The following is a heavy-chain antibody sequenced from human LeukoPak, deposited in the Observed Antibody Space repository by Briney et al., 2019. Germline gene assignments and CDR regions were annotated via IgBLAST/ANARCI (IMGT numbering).Heavy chain of an antibody. V-gene: IGHV3-30*19. CDR2: ISYDGKNK. CDR3: ARDRDMAAGGRGGSFDY. Sequence: GGSLRLACAAAGFTVSSNYISWVRQAPGKGREWVAVISYDGKNKYYADSLEGRFTISRDNSKNTVSLQMNSLRAEDTAVYYCARDRDMAAGGRGGSFDYWGQGSLVTVSS. CDR1: GFTVSSNY. D-gene: IGHD6-13*01. J-gene: IGHJ4*02.